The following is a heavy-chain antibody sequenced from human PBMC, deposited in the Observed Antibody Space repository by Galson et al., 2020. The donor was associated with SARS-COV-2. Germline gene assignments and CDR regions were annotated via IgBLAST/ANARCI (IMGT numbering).Heavy chain of an antibody. J-gene: IGHJ3*02. Sequence: SETMSLTCAVYGGSFSGYYWSWIRQPPGKGLEWIGEINHSGSTNYNPSLKSRVTISVDTSKNQFYLNLSSVTAADTAVYYCARGPRIFGVVIIVTDAFDIWGQGTMVTVSS. CDR3: ARGPRIFGVVIIVTDAFDI. CDR1: GGSFSGYY. CDR2: INHSGST. V-gene: IGHV4-34*01. D-gene: IGHD3-3*01.